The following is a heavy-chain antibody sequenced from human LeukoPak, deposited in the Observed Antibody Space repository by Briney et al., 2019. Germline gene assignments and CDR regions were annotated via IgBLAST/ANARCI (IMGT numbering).Heavy chain of an antibody. CDR1: GFTFSSYA. V-gene: IGHV3-30-3*01. J-gene: IGHJ4*02. CDR2: ISYDGSNK. D-gene: IGHD3-22*01. Sequence: PGRSLRLSCAASGFTFSSYAMHWVRQAPGKGLEWVAVISYDGSNKYYADSVKGRFTISRDNSKNTLYLQMNSLRAEDTAVYYCAREYYYDSSGSPDYWGQGTLVTVSS. CDR3: AREYYYDSSGSPDY.